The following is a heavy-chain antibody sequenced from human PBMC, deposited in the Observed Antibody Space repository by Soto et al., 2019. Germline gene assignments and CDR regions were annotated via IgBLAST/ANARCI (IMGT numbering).Heavy chain of an antibody. CDR3: ARYSSSWYYYYYGMDV. CDR2: IYYSGST. D-gene: IGHD6-13*01. CDR1: GGSISSGGYY. Sequence: SETLSLTCTVSGGSISSGGYYWSWIRQHPGKGLEWIGYIYYSGSTYYNPSLKSRVTISVDTSKNQFSLKLSSVTVADTAVYYCARYSSSWYYYYYGMDVWGQGTTVTVSS. V-gene: IGHV4-31*03. J-gene: IGHJ6*02.